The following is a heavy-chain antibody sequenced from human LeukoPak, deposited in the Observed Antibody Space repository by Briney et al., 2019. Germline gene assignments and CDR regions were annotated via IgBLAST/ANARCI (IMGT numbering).Heavy chain of an antibody. CDR1: GFSFSSYG. CDR3: ARLSAYYYGSYFYYYMDV. CDR2: IRQDESER. Sequence: GGSLRLSCEGSGFSFSSYGMTWVRQLPGKGPEWVANIRQDESERYFADSVKGRFTISRDNAKKSVYLHVSSLRAEDTALYYCARLSAYYYGSYFYYYMDVWGKGTTVTVSS. D-gene: IGHD3-10*01. J-gene: IGHJ6*03. V-gene: IGHV3-7*01.